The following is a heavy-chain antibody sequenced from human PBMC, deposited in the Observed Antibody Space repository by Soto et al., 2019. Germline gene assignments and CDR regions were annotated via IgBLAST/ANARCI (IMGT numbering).Heavy chain of an antibody. J-gene: IGHJ6*02. V-gene: IGHV1-46*01. Sequence: GASVKVSCKASGYTFTSYYMRWVRQAPGQGLEWMGIINPSGGSTSYAQKFQGRVTMTRDTSTSTVYMELSSLRSEDTAVYYCARDFMELLWFGELLTGHYYYYGMDVWGQGTTVTVSS. CDR1: GYTFTSYY. D-gene: IGHD3-10*01. CDR3: ARDFMELLWFGELLTGHYYYYGMDV. CDR2: INPSGGST.